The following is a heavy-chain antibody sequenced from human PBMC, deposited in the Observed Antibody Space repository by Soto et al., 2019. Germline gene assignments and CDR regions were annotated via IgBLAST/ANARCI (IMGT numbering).Heavy chain of an antibody. J-gene: IGHJ2*01. D-gene: IGHD4-17*01. CDR1: GDAITRHY. V-gene: IGHV4-59*11. Sequence: QVQLQESGPGLVKPSETLSLNCSVSGDAITRHYWSWIRQSPGKGLEWLGYFFHTGTALYNPSLMSRVTMSVDTSKNQFSLKLTSVIPADTAVYFCARNYGGNSQFFDLWGRGTLVTVSS. CDR3: ARNYGGNSQFFDL. CDR2: FFHTGTA.